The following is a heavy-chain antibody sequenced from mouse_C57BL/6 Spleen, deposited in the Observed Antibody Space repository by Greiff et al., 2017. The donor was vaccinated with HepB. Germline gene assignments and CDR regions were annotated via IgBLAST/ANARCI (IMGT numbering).Heavy chain of an antibody. J-gene: IGHJ4*01. CDR3: AREGDAMDY. CDR2: ISDGGSYT. CDR1: GFTFSSYA. Sequence: EVMLVDSGGGLVKPGGSLKLSCAASGFTFSSYAMSWVRQTPEKRLEWVATISDGGSYTYYPDNVKGRFTISRDNAKNNLYLQMSNLKSEDTAMYYCAREGDAMDYWGQGTSVTVSS. V-gene: IGHV5-4*01.